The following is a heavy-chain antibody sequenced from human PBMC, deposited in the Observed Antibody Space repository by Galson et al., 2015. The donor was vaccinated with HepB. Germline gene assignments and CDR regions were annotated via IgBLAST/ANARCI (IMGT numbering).Heavy chain of an antibody. Sequence: SLRLSCAASGSTFSSYGMHWVRQAPGKGLEWVAVIWYDGSNKYYADSVKGRFTISRDNSKNTLYLQMNSLRAEDTAVYYCARELEYSSGWGGGFDYWGQGTLVTVSS. CDR1: GSTFSSYG. V-gene: IGHV3-33*01. D-gene: IGHD6-19*01. CDR3: ARELEYSSGWGGGFDY. J-gene: IGHJ4*02. CDR2: IWYDGSNK.